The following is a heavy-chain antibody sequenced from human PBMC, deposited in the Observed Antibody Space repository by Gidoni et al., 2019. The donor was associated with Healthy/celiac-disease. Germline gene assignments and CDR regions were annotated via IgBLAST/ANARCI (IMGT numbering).Heavy chain of an antibody. CDR2: FYHSGST. D-gene: IGHD1-7*01. CDR3: ARGVWNYQECWFDP. Sequence: QLQLQESGSGLVKPSQTLSLTCAVSGGSFSSGGYSWRWIRQPPGKGLEWIGYFYHSGSTYYNPSLKSRVTIAVDRSKNQFSLKLSSVTAADTAVYYCARGVWNYQECWFDPWGQGTLVTVSS. V-gene: IGHV4-30-2*01. CDR1: GGSFSSGGYS. J-gene: IGHJ5*02.